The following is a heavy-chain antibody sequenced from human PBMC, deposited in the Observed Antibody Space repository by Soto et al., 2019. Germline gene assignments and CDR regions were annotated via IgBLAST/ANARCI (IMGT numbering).Heavy chain of an antibody. CDR2: IIPMFGTA. CDR1: GATFSSYA. V-gene: IGHV1-69*01. Sequence: QVQLVQSGAEVKKPGSSVKVSCKASGATFSSYAINWVRQAPGHGLEWMGGIIPMFGTANYGQKFKGRVTITAGESTSTVYMELSSLRSEDTAVYYCARVGPAHYYDSSGYYSPLDYWGQGTLVTVSS. D-gene: IGHD3-22*01. CDR3: ARVGPAHYYDSSGYYSPLDY. J-gene: IGHJ4*02.